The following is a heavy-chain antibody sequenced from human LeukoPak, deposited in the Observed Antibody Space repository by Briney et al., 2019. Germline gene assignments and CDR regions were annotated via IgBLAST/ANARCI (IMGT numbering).Heavy chain of an antibody. CDR2: INHSGST. CDR1: GGSFSGYY. D-gene: IGHD2/OR15-2a*01. V-gene: IGHV4-34*01. CDR3: AGHHPRNTVDF. Sequence: SETLSLTCAVYGGSFSGYYWSWIRQPPGKGLEWIGEINHSGSTNYNPSLKSRVTISVDTSENQFSLKLSSVTAADTAVYYCAGHHPRNTVDFWGQGTLVTVSS. J-gene: IGHJ4*02.